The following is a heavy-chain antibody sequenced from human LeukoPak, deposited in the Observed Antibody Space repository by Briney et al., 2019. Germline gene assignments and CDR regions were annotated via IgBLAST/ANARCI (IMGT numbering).Heavy chain of an antibody. V-gene: IGHV4-38-2*01. Sequence: SETLSLTCAVSSYSISSGYYWGWIRQPPGKGLEWIGSIYHSGSTYYNPSFKSRVTISVDTSKNQFSLKLSSVTAADTAVYYCASLTGYYYYYMDVWGKGTTVTVSS. D-gene: IGHD4/OR15-4a*01. CDR3: ASLTGYYYYYMDV. CDR1: SYSISSGYY. J-gene: IGHJ6*03. CDR2: IYHSGST.